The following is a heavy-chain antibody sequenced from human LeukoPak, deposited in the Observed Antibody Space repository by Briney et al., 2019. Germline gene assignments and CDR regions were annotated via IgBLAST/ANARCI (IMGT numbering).Heavy chain of an antibody. J-gene: IGHJ4*02. CDR2: ISSSSAYI. CDR1: GFTFSSYS. Sequence: GGSLRLSCAASGFTFSSYSINWVRQAPGKGLKWVSSISSSSAYIYYADSVKGRFTISRDNAKNSLYLQMNSLRAEDTAVYYCARESYSDGSGYYYWLDYWGQGTLVTVSS. CDR3: ARESYSDGSGYYYWLDY. V-gene: IGHV3-21*06. D-gene: IGHD3-22*01.